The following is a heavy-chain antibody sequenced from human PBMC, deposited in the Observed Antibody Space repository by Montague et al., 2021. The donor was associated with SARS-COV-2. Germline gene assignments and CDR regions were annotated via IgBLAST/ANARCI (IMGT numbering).Heavy chain of an antibody. CDR3: VRHGDVPVVLNDS. CDR2: VHYSGNI. J-gene: IGHJ5*02. D-gene: IGHD3-16*01. V-gene: IGHV4-39*01. CDR1: GGSINSDSYY. Sequence: SETLSLTCSVSGGSINSDSYYWGWIRQPPGKTLEWVGSVHYSGNIYYNPSLKSRVAISVDPSKNQFSLNVSSVTAADTAVYYCVRHGDVPVVLNDSWGQGTLVTVSS.